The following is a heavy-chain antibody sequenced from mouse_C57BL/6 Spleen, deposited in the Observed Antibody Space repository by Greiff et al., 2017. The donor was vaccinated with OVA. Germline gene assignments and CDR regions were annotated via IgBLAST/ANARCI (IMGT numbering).Heavy chain of an antibody. V-gene: IGHV1-64*01. D-gene: IGHD2-1*01. CDR1: GYTFTSYW. J-gene: IGHJ4*01. CDR3: ARVIYYGDAMDY. Sequence: QVQLQQPGAELVKPGASVKLSCKASGYTFTSYWMHWVKQRPGQGLEWIGMIHPNSGSTNYNEKFKSKATLTVDKSSSTAYMQLSSLTSEDSAVYNCARVIYYGDAMDYWGKGTSVTVSS. CDR2: IHPNSGST.